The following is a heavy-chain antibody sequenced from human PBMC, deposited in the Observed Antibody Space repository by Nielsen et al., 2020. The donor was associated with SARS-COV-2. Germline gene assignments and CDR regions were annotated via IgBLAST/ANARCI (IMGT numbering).Heavy chain of an antibody. J-gene: IGHJ4*02. V-gene: IGHV3-33*08. Sequence: SCAASGFTFSSYGMHWVRQAPGKGLEWVAVIWYDGSNKYYADSVKGRFTISRDNSKNTLYLQMNSLRAEDTAVYYCARVGDYGYYFDYWGQGTLVTVSS. CDR1: GFTFSSYG. CDR2: IWYDGSNK. D-gene: IGHD4-17*01. CDR3: ARVGDYGYYFDY.